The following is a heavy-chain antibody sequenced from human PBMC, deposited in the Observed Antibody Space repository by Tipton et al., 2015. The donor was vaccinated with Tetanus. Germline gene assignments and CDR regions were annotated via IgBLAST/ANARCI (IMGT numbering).Heavy chain of an antibody. D-gene: IGHD6-13*01. CDR1: GGSFSAYY. Sequence: TLSLTCAVYGGSFSAYYWSWIRQSPGKGLEWIGEISHNGSTNYNPSLKSRFTISVDKSKNQFSLRLGSVTAADTAMYYCAREPAATGTSLFDYWGQGALVTVSS. V-gene: IGHV4-34*01. CDR3: AREPAATGTSLFDY. CDR2: ISHNGST. J-gene: IGHJ4*02.